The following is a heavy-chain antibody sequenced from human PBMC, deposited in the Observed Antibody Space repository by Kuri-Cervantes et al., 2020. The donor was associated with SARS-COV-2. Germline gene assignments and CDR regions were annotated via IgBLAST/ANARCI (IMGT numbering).Heavy chain of an antibody. CDR2: IMPALGIP. CDR3: ARADSSSWANYGMDV. Sequence: SVKVSCKASGGTFSSAIISWVRQAPGQGLEWMGGIMPALGIPNYAQKFRGRVTITAETSTSTVYMELSSLRSEDTAVYYCARADSSSWANYGMDVWGQGTTVTVSS. D-gene: IGHD6-13*01. J-gene: IGHJ6*02. CDR1: GGTFSSAI. V-gene: IGHV1-69*10.